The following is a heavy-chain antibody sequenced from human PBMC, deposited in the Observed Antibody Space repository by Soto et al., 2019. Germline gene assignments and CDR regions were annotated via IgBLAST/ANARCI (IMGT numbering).Heavy chain of an antibody. CDR3: AAEEGYCSGGSCPLYYYYGMDV. CDR1: GFTFTSSA. Sequence: GASVKVSCKASGFTFTSSAVQWVRQARGQRLEWIGWIVVGSGNTNYAQKFQERVTITRDMSTSTAYMELSSLRSEDTAVYYCAAEEGYCSGGSCPLYYYYGMDVWGQGTTVTVSS. V-gene: IGHV1-58*01. J-gene: IGHJ6*02. CDR2: IVVGSGNT. D-gene: IGHD2-15*01.